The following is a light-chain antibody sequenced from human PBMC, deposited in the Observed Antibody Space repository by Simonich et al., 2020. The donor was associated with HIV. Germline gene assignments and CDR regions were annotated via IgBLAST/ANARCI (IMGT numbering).Light chain of an antibody. CDR2: AAS. Sequence: DIQMTQSPSSLSASVGDRVTTTCRSSQSISTYLHWYQLKPGKAPKLLIDAASSLQRWVPSRFSGSGSGTEFTLTISSLQPEDFATYYCQQSYSIPYTFGQGTKLEIK. V-gene: IGKV1-39*01. J-gene: IGKJ2*01. CDR1: QSISTY. CDR3: QQSYSIPYT.